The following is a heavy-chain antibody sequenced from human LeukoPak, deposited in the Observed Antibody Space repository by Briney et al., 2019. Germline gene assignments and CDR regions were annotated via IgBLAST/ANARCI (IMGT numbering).Heavy chain of an antibody. D-gene: IGHD6-13*01. V-gene: IGHV3-23*01. CDR2: ISGSGGST. CDR1: GFTFSSHG. CDR3: AKDRDRRIAAASPFFY. J-gene: IGHJ4*02. Sequence: GGTLRLSCAASGFTFSSHGMNWVRQAPGKGLEWVSAISGSGGSTYYADSVKGRFTISRDNSKNTLYLQMNSLRAEDTAVYYCAKDRDRRIAAASPFFYWGQGTLVTVSS.